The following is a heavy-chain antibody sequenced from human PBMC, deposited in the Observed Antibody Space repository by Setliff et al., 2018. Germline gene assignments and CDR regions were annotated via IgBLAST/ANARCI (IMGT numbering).Heavy chain of an antibody. Sequence: LRLSCATSGFTFSDYYMSWIRQTPGKGLEWVAYISSSGSLIYYPDSVKGRFTISRDNAKKSVDLQMNSLRAEDTALYYCARAHRYYSDTSGYFYDQGRSAFDVWGQGTMVTVSS. D-gene: IGHD3-22*01. CDR1: GFTFSDYY. CDR3: ARAHRYYSDTSGYFYDQGRSAFDV. J-gene: IGHJ3*01. V-gene: IGHV3-11*01. CDR2: ISSSGSLI.